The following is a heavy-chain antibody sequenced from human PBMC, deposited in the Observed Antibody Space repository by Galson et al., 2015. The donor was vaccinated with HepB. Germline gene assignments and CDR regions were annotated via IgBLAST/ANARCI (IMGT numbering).Heavy chain of an antibody. CDR1: GFTFSNYR. V-gene: IGHV3-48*04. CDR3: AREWIAVAGGMDV. D-gene: IGHD6-19*01. Sequence: SLRLSCAASGFTFSNYRMNWVRQAPGQGLEWVSYISSSSSTIYYADSVKGRFTISRDNAKMSLYLQMNSLRAEDTAVYFCAREWIAVAGGMDVWGQGSTVTVSS. J-gene: IGHJ6*02. CDR2: ISSSSSTI.